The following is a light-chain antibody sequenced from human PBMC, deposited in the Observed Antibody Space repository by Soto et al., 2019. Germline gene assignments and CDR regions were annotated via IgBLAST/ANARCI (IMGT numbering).Light chain of an antibody. CDR2: EAS. CDR1: QTVSSS. CDR3: QQYDSLPLT. V-gene: IGKV3-11*01. Sequence: EIVLTQSPATLSLSPGERATLSCRASQTVSSSLAWYQQKPGQAPRLLIYEASNRATGIPARFSGSGSGADFTLTISSLEPEDFATYYCQQYDSLPLTFGQGTRLEI. J-gene: IGKJ5*01.